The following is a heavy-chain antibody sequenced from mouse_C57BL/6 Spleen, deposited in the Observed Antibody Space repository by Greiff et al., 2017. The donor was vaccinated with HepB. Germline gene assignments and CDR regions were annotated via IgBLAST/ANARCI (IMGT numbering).Heavy chain of an antibody. D-gene: IGHD2-4*01. Sequence: EVKLQQSGPVLVKPGASVKMSCKASGYTFTDYYMNWVKQSHGKSLEWIGVINPYNGGTSYNQKFKGKATLTVDKSSSTAYMELNSLTSEDSAVYYCARFDYDYPPYAMDYWGQGTSVTVSS. CDR2: INPYNGGT. CDR1: GYTFTDYY. CDR3: ARFDYDYPPYAMDY. J-gene: IGHJ4*01. V-gene: IGHV1-19*01.